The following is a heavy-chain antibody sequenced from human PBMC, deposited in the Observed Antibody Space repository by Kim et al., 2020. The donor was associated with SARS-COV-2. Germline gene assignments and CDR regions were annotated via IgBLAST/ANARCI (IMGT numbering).Heavy chain of an antibody. CDR1: GFTFSTYG. D-gene: IGHD2-2*01. CDR2: IPPDGSKT. J-gene: IGHJ4*02. CDR3: AKRCPHCSSTGCLIDS. V-gene: IGHV3-30*18. Sequence: GGSLRLSCEASGFTFSTYGMHWVRQAPGKGLEWVAAIPPDGSKTYYADSVKGRFTISRDNSKNTLYLQMISLGAEDTAIYNCAKRCPHCSSTGCLIDSWGQGVLVTVSS.